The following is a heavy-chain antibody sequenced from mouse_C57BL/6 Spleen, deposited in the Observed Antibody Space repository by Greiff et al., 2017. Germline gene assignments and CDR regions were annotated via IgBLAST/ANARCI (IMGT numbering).Heavy chain of an antibody. D-gene: IGHD2-3*01. Sequence: QVQLQQPGTELVKPGASVKLSCKASGYTFTSYWMHWVKQRPGQGLEWIGNINPSNGGTNYNEKFKSKATLTVAQSSSTAYMQLSSLSSEDSAVYYCARSDDGYYAWFAYGGQETLVTVSA. V-gene: IGHV1-53*01. CDR1: GYTFTSYW. J-gene: IGHJ3*01. CDR3: ARSDDGYYAWFAY. CDR2: INPSNGGT.